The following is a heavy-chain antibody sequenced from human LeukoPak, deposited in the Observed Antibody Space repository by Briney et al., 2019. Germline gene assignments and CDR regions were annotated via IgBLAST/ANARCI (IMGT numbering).Heavy chain of an antibody. CDR2: IWYDGSNK. J-gene: IGHJ4*02. Sequence: GGSLRLSCAASGFTFSSYGMHWVRQAPGKGLEWVAVIWYDGSNKYYADSVKGRFTISRDNSKNTLYLQMNSLRAEDTAVYYCARLGLYSSSLWDFDYWGQGTLVTVSS. CDR1: GFTFSSYG. CDR3: ARLGLYSSSLWDFDY. V-gene: IGHV3-33*01. D-gene: IGHD6-6*01.